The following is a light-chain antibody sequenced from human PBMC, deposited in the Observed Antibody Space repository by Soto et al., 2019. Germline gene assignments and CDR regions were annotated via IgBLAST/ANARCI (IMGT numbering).Light chain of an antibody. Sequence: QSALTQPASVAGSPGQSITISCTGSNTDVGDYNYVSWYRQLPGKAPQLMMSDVTKRPSGVPDRFSGSKSGNTASLTISGLQAEDEADYYCCSYAGNLAVFGGGTKLTVL. CDR1: NTDVGDYNY. J-gene: IGLJ2*01. V-gene: IGLV2-11*01. CDR3: CSYAGNLAV. CDR2: DVT.